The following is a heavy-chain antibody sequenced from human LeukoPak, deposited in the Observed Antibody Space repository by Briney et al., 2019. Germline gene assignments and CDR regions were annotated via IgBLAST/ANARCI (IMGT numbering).Heavy chain of an antibody. J-gene: IGHJ6*03. V-gene: IGHV2-70*11. D-gene: IGHD2-2*02. CDR2: IDWDDDK. CDR1: GFSLSTSGMC. Sequence: SGPTLVNPTQTLTLTCTFSGFSLSTSGMCVSWIRQPPGKALEWLARIDWDDDKYYSTSLKTRLTISKDTSKNQVVLTMTNMDPVDTATYYCARTKIGYCSSTSCYNMLYYYYMDVWGKGTTVTVSS. CDR3: ARTKIGYCSSTSCYNMLYYYYMDV.